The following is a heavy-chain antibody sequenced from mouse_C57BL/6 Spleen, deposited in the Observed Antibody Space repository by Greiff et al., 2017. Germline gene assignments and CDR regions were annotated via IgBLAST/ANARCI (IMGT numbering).Heavy chain of an antibody. V-gene: IGHV14-2*01. CDR3: ARRGDDYLDD. Sequence: VQLQQSGAELVKPGASVTLSCTASGFNINDYYMHWVKQRNEQGLEWIGRIDPEDGETKYAPKFQGKATITADTSSNTAYLQLSSLTSEGTAVYDYARRGDDYLDDWGKGTTLTVSS. CDR1: GFNINDYY. CDR2: IDPEDGET. J-gene: IGHJ2*01. D-gene: IGHD2-3*01.